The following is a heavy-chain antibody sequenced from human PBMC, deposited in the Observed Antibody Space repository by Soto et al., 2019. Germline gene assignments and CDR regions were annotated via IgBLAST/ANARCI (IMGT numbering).Heavy chain of an antibody. D-gene: IGHD1-7*01. CDR3: ARGGNSGNWFDP. CDR1: GGSISSGGFY. Sequence: QVQLQESGPGLVKPSQTLSLTCTVSGGSISSGGFYWNWIRQHPGKDLEWIGYIFPSGSTHYNPSLNSRVIMSADTSKNPLSLNLNSVTAADTAVYYCARGGNSGNWFDPWGQGTLVTVSS. CDR2: IFPSGST. V-gene: IGHV4-31*03. J-gene: IGHJ5*02.